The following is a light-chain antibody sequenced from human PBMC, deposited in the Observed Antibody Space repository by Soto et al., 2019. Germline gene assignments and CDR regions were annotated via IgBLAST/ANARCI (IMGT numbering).Light chain of an antibody. CDR1: QSFRGL. Sequence: EVVLTEAPVTLSLSPGEIATLSCMAIQSFRGLLAWYQQKPGQAPRLLIYDAYNRATGIPPRFSGSGSGTDFTLTISSLEPEDSAVYYCQQRHMWPITFGQGTRLE. CDR2: DAY. J-gene: IGKJ5*01. CDR3: QQRHMWPIT. V-gene: IGKV3-11*01.